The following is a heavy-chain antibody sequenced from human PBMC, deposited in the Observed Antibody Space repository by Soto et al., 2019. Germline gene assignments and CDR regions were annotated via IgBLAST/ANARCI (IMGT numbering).Heavy chain of an antibody. J-gene: IGHJ3*02. D-gene: IGHD3-22*01. V-gene: IGHV1-2*02. CDR2: ISPKSGGT. CDR1: GYTFSDYY. CDR3: TRNAFYYNSSGYHDGFDI. Sequence: QVQLVQSGAEVQKPGASVKVSCKASGYTFSDYYVHWVRQAPGQGLEWMGWISPKSGGTNYAQKFQGRVTMTRDTPIFTAYMELSRLRSDDTAVYYCTRNAFYYNSSGYHDGFDIWGQGTLVTVSS.